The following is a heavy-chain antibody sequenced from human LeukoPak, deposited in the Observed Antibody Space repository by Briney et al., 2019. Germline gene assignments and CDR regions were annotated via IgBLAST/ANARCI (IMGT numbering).Heavy chain of an antibody. D-gene: IGHD1-1*01. J-gene: IGHJ6*03. CDR2: IYYSGST. V-gene: IGHV4-59*01. Sequence: SETLSLTCTVSGGSLSSYYWSWLRQPPGKGLEWIGYIYYSGSTNYNPSLKSRVTISVDTSKNQYSLKLSSVPAADTAVYYCARVRLGGNYYYYYMDVWGKGPTVTISS. CDR3: ARVRLGGNYYYYYMDV. CDR1: GGSLSSYY.